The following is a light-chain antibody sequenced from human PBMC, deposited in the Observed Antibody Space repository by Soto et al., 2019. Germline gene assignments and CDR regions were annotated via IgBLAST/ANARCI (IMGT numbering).Light chain of an antibody. CDR1: QSVSSSY. CDR3: QQYGSSPWT. J-gene: IGKJ1*01. CDR2: GAS. Sequence: EIVLTQSPGTLSLSPGERATLSCRASQSVSSSYLAWYQQKPGQAPRLLIYGASSRATGIPDRFSGSGSGTQFPLTISTLEHQDLALYYWQQYGSSPWTFGQGTKVDIK. V-gene: IGKV3-20*01.